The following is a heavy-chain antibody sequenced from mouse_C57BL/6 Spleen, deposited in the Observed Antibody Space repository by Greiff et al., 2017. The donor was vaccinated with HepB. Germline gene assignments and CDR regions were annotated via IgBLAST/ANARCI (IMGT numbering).Heavy chain of an antibody. Sequence: EVMLVESGGGLVKPGGSLKLSCAASGFTLSDYGMHWVRQAPEKGLEWVAYISSGSSTIYYADTVKGRFTISRDNAKNTLFLQMTSLRSEDTAMYYCARITTVVAPMDYWGQGTSVTVSS. J-gene: IGHJ4*01. CDR2: ISSGSSTI. CDR3: ARITTVVAPMDY. V-gene: IGHV5-17*01. CDR1: GFTLSDYG. D-gene: IGHD1-1*01.